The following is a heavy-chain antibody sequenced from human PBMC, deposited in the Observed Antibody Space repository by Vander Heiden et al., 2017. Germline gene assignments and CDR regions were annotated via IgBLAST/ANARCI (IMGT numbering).Heavy chain of an antibody. J-gene: IGHJ4*02. CDR2: IHPSGST. Sequence: QVQLQQWGAGRLKRSETLARPCAVYGGSFNGYYWSWTRQPPGKGLEWIGEIHPSGSTNYNPSLKSRATISLDTSKNQFSLKLSSVTAADTAVYYCARGTDNTKGGGYWGQGALVTVSS. V-gene: IGHV4-34*01. CDR3: ARGTDNTKGGGY. D-gene: IGHD3-16*01. CDR1: GGSFNGYY.